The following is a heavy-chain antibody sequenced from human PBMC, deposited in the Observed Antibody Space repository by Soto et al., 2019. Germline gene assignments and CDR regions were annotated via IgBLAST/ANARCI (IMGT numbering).Heavy chain of an antibody. V-gene: IGHV3-15*01. J-gene: IGHJ4*02. CDR2: IKSKTDGGTT. CDR1: GFTFSNAW. D-gene: IGHD3-3*01. Sequence: GGSLRLSCAASGFTFSNAWMSGVRQAPGKGLEWVGRIKSKTDGGTTDYAAPVKVRFTISRDDSKNTLYLQMNSLKTEDTAVYYCTTDRLLPTIFGVVIASAFDYWGQGTLVTVSS. CDR3: TTDRLLPTIFGVVIASAFDY.